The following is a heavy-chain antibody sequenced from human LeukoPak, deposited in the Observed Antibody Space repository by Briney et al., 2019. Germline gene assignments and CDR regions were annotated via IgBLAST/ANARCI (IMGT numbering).Heavy chain of an antibody. Sequence: ASVNVSCKASGYTFTGYYMHWVRQAPGQGLEWMGWINPNSGDTNYAQKFQGRVNMTRDTSISTAYMELSRLRCDVTAVYSGARAGMVGATWFDPWGQQALVTVSS. V-gene: IGHV1-2*02. CDR2: INPNSGDT. CDR1: GYTFTGYY. D-gene: IGHD1-26*01. J-gene: IGHJ5*02. CDR3: ARAGMVGATWFDP.